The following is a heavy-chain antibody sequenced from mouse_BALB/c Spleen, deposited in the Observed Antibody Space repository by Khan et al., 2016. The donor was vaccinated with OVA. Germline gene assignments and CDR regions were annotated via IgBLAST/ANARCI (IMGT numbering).Heavy chain of an antibody. CDR1: GYSFTNYY. D-gene: IGHD2-13*01. CDR2: IDPFNGGT. Sequence: VQLKQSGPELMKPGASVKISCKASGYSFTNYYIHWVKQSHGQSLEWLGYIDPFNGGTTYNQKFKGTATLTVDKSSSTAYMHLNNLTSEDSAVYCCIRLGTTDWFTYWGQGTLVTVSA. J-gene: IGHJ3*01. V-gene: IGHV1S135*01. CDR3: IRLGTTDWFTY.